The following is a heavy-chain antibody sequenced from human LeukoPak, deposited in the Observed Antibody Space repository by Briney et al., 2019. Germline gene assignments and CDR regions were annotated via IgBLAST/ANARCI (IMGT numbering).Heavy chain of an antibody. CDR2: IIPIFGTA. CDR1: GGTFSSYA. J-gene: IGHJ6*03. V-gene: IGHV1-69*01. D-gene: IGHD1-26*01. CDR3: AGNSGSYYDPGIYYYYMDV. Sequence: SVKLSCKASGGTFSSYAISWVRQAPGQGLEWMGGIIPIFGTANYAQKFQGRVTITADESTSTAYMELSSLRSEDTAVYYCAGNSGSYYDPGIYYYYMDVWGKGTTVTVSS.